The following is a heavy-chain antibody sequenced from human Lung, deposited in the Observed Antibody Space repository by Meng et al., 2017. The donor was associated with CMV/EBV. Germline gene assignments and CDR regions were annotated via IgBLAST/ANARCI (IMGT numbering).Heavy chain of an antibody. Sequence: GGSXRLYCTASGFTFSTYDFHWVRQPTGKGLEWVSSIGTVGDTYSIGSVKGRFIISREDAKNSVYLQMNGLRDGETGLYYCARARSPTHFDYWGQGALVTVSS. CDR1: GFTFSTYD. CDR2: IGTVGDT. V-gene: IGHV3-13*01. CDR3: ARARSPTHFDY. J-gene: IGHJ4*02.